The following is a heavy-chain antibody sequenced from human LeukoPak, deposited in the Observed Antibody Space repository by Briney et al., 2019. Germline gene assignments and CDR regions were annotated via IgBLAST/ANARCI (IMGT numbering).Heavy chain of an antibody. V-gene: IGHV3-7*03. CDR3: AKGLAAAKDYYYYMDV. J-gene: IGHJ6*03. CDR1: GFTFSNYW. D-gene: IGHD6-13*01. Sequence: GGPLRLSCAASGFTFSNYWMSWVRQAPGKGLEWVANIKDDGSGKYYVDSLKGRFTISRDNAKNSLYLQMNSLRTEDTALYYCAKGLAAAKDYYYYMDVWGKGTTVTVSS. CDR2: IKDDGSGK.